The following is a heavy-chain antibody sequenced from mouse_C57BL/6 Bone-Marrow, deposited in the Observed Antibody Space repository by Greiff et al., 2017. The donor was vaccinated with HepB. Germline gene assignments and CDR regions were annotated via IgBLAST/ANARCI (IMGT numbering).Heavy chain of an antibody. V-gene: IGHV1-26*01. CDR3: AQRGLRAWFAY. CDR2: INPNNGGT. Sequence: EVQLQQSGPELVKPGASVKISCKASGYTFTDYYMNWVKQSHGKSLEWFGDINPNNGGTSYNQKFKGKATLTVDKSSSTAYMELRSLTSEDSAVYYCAQRGLRAWFAYWGQGTLVTVSA. J-gene: IGHJ3*01. D-gene: IGHD2-4*01. CDR1: GYTFTDYY.